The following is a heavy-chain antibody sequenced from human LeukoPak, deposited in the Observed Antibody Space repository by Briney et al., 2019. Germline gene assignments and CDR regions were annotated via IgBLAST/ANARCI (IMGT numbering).Heavy chain of an antibody. J-gene: IGHJ3*02. D-gene: IGHD6-19*01. CDR2: ISTSSSYI. V-gene: IGHV3-21*01. Sequence: GGSLRLSCAASGFTFSSYSMNWVRQAPGKGLEWVSSISTSSSYIYYADSVKGRFTISRDNAKKSLYLQVNSLRADDTAVYYCARGASVVAGNDNAFDIWGQGTMVTVSS. CDR3: ARGASVVAGNDNAFDI. CDR1: GFTFSSYS.